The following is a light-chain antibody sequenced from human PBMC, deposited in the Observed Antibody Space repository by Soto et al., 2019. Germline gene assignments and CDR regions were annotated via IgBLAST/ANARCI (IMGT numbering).Light chain of an antibody. CDR3: QQRSNWPDA. CDR2: DAS. CDR1: QSLINF. V-gene: IGKV3-11*01. Sequence: EVELTQSPATLSLSPGERATLSCRASQSLINFVAWYQHKPGQPPRLLIYDASKRATGIPTRFSGSGSGTDFTLTISSLQPEDFAVYYCQQRSNWPDAFGQGTRLEVK. J-gene: IGKJ5*01.